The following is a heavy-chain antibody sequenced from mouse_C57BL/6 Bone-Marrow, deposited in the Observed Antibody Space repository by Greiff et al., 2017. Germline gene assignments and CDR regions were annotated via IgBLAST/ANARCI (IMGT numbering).Heavy chain of an antibody. CDR2: IYPRSGNT. Sequence: QVQLQQSGAELARPGASVKLSCKASGYTFTSYGISWVKQRTGQGLEWIGEIYPRSGNTYYNEKFKGKATLTADKSSSTAYMELRSLTSEDSAVYFCARRERRGYWYFDVWGTGTTVTVSS. J-gene: IGHJ1*03. CDR3: ARRERRGYWYFDV. V-gene: IGHV1-81*01. CDR1: GYTFTSYG.